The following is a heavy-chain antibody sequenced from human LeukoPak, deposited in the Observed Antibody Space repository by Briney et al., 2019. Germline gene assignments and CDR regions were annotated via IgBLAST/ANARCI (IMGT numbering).Heavy chain of an antibody. D-gene: IGHD3-16*02. V-gene: IGHV3-30*18. CDR3: AKGDDYVWGSYRSFPFDY. Sequence: GGSLRLSCAASGFTFSSDGMHWVRQAPGKGLEWVAVISYDGSNKYYADSVKGRFTISRDNSKNTLYLQMNSLRAEDTAVYYCAKGDDYVWGSYRSFPFDYWGQGTLVTVSS. CDR2: ISYDGSNK. J-gene: IGHJ4*02. CDR1: GFTFSSDG.